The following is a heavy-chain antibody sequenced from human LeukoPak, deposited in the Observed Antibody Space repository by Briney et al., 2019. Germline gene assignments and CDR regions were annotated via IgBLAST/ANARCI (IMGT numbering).Heavy chain of an antibody. CDR2: IFFSGGT. J-gene: IGHJ3*02. D-gene: IGHD3-16*01. CDR3: ARRGGGHGFDI. CDR1: GGSISSFC. V-gene: IGHV4-59*08. Sequence: PSQTLSLTCTVSGGSISSFCWGWIRQPPGKGLEYVGFIFFSGGTNSNTSLKSVVTTSVETSKIHYSLRRSSVTAAKTVVYYSARRGGGHGFDIWGQGTTVTVSS.